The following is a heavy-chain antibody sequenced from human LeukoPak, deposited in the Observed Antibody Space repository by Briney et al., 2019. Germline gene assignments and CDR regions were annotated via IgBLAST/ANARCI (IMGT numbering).Heavy chain of an antibody. CDR3: ARERTRKNWGPKHDRIREGFDY. CDR2: IYTSGST. CDR1: GYSISSGYY. Sequence: SETLSLTCTVSGYSISSGYYLGWIRQPPGKGLEWIGRIYTSGSTNYNPSLKSRVTISVDTSKNQFSLKLSSVTAADTAVYYCARERTRKNWGPKHDRIREGFDYWGQGTLVTVSS. V-gene: IGHV4-38-2*02. D-gene: IGHD7-27*01. J-gene: IGHJ4*02.